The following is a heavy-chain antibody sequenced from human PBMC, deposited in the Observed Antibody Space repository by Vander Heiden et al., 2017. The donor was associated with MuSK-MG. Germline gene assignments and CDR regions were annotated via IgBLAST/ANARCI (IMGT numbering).Heavy chain of an antibody. CDR2: ISGSSSLK. V-gene: IGHV3-21*01. CDR1: GFTFSGST. J-gene: IGHJ4*02. Sequence: EVQLVESGGGLVERGGSLRLPCVASGFTFSGSTLNWVRQAPGKGLEWVSSISGSSSLKYYLGSVKGRFAISRDNAKNSVYLQMNSLRADDTGVYYCVRGDRRNYWGQGTMVNVSS. CDR3: VRGDRRNY. D-gene: IGHD3-22*01.